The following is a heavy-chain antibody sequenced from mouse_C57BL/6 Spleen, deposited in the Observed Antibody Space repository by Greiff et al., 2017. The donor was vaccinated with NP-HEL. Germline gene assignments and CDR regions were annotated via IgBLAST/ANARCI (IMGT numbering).Heavy chain of an antibody. Sequence: EVKLVESGGGLVKPGGSLKLSCAASGFTFSDYGMHWVRQAPEKGLEWVAYISSGSSTIYYADTVKGRFTISRDNAKNTLFLQMTSLRSEDTAMYYCARREDWFAYWGQGTLVTVSA. CDR1: GFTFSDYG. CDR3: ARREDWFAY. J-gene: IGHJ3*01. CDR2: ISSGSSTI. V-gene: IGHV5-17*01.